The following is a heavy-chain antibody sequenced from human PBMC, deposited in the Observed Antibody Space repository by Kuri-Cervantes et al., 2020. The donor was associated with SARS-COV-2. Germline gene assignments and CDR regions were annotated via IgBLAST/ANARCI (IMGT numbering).Heavy chain of an antibody. CDR3: ARAYSSSYVLYFDY. CDR1: GFTFSSYW. D-gene: IGHD6-13*01. J-gene: IGHJ4*02. CDR2: INSDGSST. V-gene: IGHV3-74*01. Sequence: GESLKISCAVSGFTFSSYWMHWVRQAPGKGLVWVSRINSDGSSTSYADSVKGRFTISRDNAKNTLYLQMNSLRAEDTAVYYCARAYSSSYVLYFDYWGQGTLVTVSS.